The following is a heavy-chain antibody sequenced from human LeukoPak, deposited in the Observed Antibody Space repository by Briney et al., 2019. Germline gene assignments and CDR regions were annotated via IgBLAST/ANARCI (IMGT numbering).Heavy chain of an antibody. CDR2: IYTSGST. Sequence: PSETLSLTCIVSGGSISSYYWSWIRQPAGKGLEWIGRIYTSGSTNYNPSLKSRVTMSVDTSKNQFSLKLSSVTAADTAVYYCARDSPKGYSSSPYYYYYYMDVWGKGTTVTVSS. V-gene: IGHV4-4*07. J-gene: IGHJ6*03. CDR3: ARDSPKGYSSSPYYYYYYMDV. CDR1: GGSISSYY. D-gene: IGHD6-6*01.